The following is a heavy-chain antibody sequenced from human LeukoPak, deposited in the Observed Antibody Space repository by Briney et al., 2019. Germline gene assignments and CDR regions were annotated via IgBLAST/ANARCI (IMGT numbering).Heavy chain of an antibody. CDR2: ISGSGGST. V-gene: IGHV3-23*01. J-gene: IGHJ4*02. CDR3: AKVGQDGYNPIDY. D-gene: IGHD5-24*01. Sequence: GGSLRLSCVASGFTFSSYAMSWVRQAPGKGLEWVSAISGSGGSTYYADSVKGRFTISRDNSKNTLYLQMNSLRAEDTAVYYCAKVGQDGYNPIDYWGQGTLVTVSS. CDR1: GFTFSSYA.